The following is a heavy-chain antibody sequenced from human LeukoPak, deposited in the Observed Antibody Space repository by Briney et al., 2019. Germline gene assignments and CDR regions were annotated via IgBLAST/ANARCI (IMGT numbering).Heavy chain of an antibody. J-gene: IGHJ4*02. Sequence: GGSLRLSCAASGFTFSSYGMHWVRQAPGKGLEWVAVISYDGSNKYYADSVKGRFTISRDNSKNTLYLQMNSLRAEDTAVYYCASLLIAVAGNFDYWGQGTLVTVSS. CDR1: GFTFSSYG. CDR3: ASLLIAVAGNFDY. D-gene: IGHD6-19*01. CDR2: ISYDGSNK. V-gene: IGHV3-30*03.